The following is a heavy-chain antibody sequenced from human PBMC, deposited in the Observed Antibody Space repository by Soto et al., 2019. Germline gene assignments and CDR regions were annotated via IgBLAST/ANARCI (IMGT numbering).Heavy chain of an antibody. CDR2: INHSGST. J-gene: IGHJ3*02. CDR1: GGSISSYY. V-gene: IGHV4-59*12. Sequence: SETLTLTCTVSGGSISSYYWSWIRQPPGKGLEWIGDINHSGSTNYNPSLKSRVTISVDTSKNQFSLKLSSVTAADTAVYYCARGVGYSSGWYKTAFDIWGQGTMVTVSS. CDR3: ARGVGYSSGWYKTAFDI. D-gene: IGHD6-19*01.